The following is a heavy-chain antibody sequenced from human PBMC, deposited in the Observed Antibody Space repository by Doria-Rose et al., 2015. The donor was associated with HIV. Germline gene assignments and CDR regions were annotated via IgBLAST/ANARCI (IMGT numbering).Heavy chain of an antibody. Sequence: QVQLQESGPGLVKPSETLSLTCTVSGGSVASGTPYWDWIRQTPGQGLEWIGTIYYSGTTYYNPSLRGRVTISLHTSKIQYSLKLISVTAADTGVYYCAKQAVNWFDPWGQGTLVTVSS. V-gene: IGHV4-39*01. D-gene: IGHD6-25*01. CDR2: IYYSGTT. CDR3: AKQAVNWFDP. J-gene: IGHJ5*02. CDR1: GGSVASGTPY.